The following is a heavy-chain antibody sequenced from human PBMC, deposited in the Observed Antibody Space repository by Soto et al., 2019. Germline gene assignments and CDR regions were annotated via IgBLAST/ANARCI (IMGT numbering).Heavy chain of an antibody. CDR1: GGSISSSSNH. CDR2: IYYSENT. V-gene: IGHV4-39*07. D-gene: IGHD1-26*01. J-gene: IGHJ3*02. Sequence: SETLSLTCTVSGGSISSSSNHWGWIRQPPGKGLEWIGNIYYSENTYYNPSLKSRVTISVDTSKNQFSLKLSSVTAADTAVYYCARDRWGGSYNSDIWGQGTMVTVSS. CDR3: ARDRWGGSYNSDI.